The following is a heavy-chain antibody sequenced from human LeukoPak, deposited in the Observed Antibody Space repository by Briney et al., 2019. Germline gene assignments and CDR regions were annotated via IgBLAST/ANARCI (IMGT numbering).Heavy chain of an antibody. CDR3: ARDGLGGATFFDY. V-gene: IGHV4-59*01. Sequence: SETLSLTCNVSGGSISSDYWTWIRQPPGKGLEWIGNIYYSGSTNYNPSLKSRVTISVDTSKNQFSLKLNSVTAADTAVYYCARDGLGGATFFDYWGQGTLVTVSS. D-gene: IGHD1-26*01. J-gene: IGHJ4*02. CDR1: GGSISSDY. CDR2: IYYSGST.